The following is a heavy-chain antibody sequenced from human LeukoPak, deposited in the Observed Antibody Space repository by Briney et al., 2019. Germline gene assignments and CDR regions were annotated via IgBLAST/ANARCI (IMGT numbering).Heavy chain of an antibody. CDR2: ITGSSSYI. CDR1: GFTFSTYS. J-gene: IGHJ3*02. V-gene: IGHV3-21*01. D-gene: IGHD6-19*01. CDR3: ARDEGLLAVAGFWLSAFDI. Sequence: GGSLRLSCAASGFTFSTYSMNWVRQAPGKGLEWVSSITGSSSYIYYAESVKGRFTISRDNANNSLYLQMNSLRAEDTAVYYCARDEGLLAVAGFWLSAFDIWGQGTMVTVSS.